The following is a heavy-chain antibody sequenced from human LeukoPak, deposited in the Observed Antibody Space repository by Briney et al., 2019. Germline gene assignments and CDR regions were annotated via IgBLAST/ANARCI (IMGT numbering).Heavy chain of an antibody. CDR1: GGSITNYY. CDR2: IYTSGSS. CDR3: ARGDFWSGYLVDY. D-gene: IGHD3-3*01. J-gene: IGHJ4*02. V-gene: IGHV4-4*07. Sequence: PSETPSLTCTVSGGSITNYYWSWIRQPAGKGLEWIGRIYTSGSSNYNPSLKSRVSMSVDTSKNQFSLKLSSVTAADTAVYYCARGDFWSGYLVDYWGQGTLVTVSS.